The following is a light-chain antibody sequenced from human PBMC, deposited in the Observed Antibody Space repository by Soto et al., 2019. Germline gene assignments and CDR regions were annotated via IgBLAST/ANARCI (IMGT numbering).Light chain of an antibody. CDR3: CSYAGSSTWV. CDR2: EGS. Sequence: QSVLTQPASVSGSPGQSITISCTGTSSDVGSYNLVSWYQQHPGKAPKLMIYEGSKRPSGVSNRFSGSKSGSTASLTISGLQAEDEADYYCCSYAGSSTWVFGTGTKVTVL. CDR1: SSDVGSYNL. J-gene: IGLJ1*01. V-gene: IGLV2-23*01.